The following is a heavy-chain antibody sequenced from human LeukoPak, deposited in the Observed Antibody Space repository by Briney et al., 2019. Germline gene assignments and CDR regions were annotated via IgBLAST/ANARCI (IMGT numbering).Heavy chain of an antibody. Sequence: GRSLRLSCAASGFTFGNYAVHWVRQAPGKGLEWVAVISYDGINKYYPDSVKGRFTISRDNAKNSLCLQMNSLRAEDTAIYYCVRSGGYWGQGTLVTVSS. D-gene: IGHD1-26*01. CDR1: GFTFGNYA. V-gene: IGHV3-30*04. CDR2: ISYDGINK. J-gene: IGHJ4*02. CDR3: VRSGGY.